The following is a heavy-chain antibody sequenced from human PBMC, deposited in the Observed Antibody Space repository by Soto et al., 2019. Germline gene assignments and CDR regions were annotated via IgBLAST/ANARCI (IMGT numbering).Heavy chain of an antibody. J-gene: IGHJ5*02. Sequence: SETLSLTCAVYGGSFSGYYWSWIRQPPGKGLEWIGEINHSGSTNYNPSLKSRVTISVDTSKNQFSLKLSSVTAADTAVYYCASQVAGYWLDPWGQGTLVTVSS. CDR1: GGSFSGYY. V-gene: IGHV4-34*09. CDR2: INHSGST. CDR3: ASQVAGYWLDP. D-gene: IGHD6-19*01.